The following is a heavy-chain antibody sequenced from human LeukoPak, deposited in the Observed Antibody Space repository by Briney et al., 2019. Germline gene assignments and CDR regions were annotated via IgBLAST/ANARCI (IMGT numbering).Heavy chain of an antibody. J-gene: IGHJ3*02. V-gene: IGHV1-18*01. CDR3: ARDPYWGYDYVWGSYRPPDDAFDI. D-gene: IGHD3-16*02. Sequence: GASVKVSCKASGYTLTSYGISWVRQAPGQGLEWMGWISAYNGNTNYAQKLQGRVTMTTDTSTSTAYMELRSLRSDDTAVYYCARDPYWGYDYVWGSYRPPDDAFDIWGQGTMVTVSS. CDR1: GYTLTSYG. CDR2: ISAYNGNT.